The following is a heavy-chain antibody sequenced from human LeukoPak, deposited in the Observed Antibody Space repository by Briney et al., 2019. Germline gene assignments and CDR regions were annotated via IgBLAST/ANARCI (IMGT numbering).Heavy chain of an antibody. Sequence: PWASVKVSCTASGYTFTDYALHWVRQAPGQSLEWMGWISAYNGNTNYAQKLQGRVTMTTDTSTSTAYMELRSLRSDDTAVYYCARDPGYSYGFYFGYWGQGTLVTVSS. D-gene: IGHD5-18*01. CDR1: GYTFTDYA. CDR3: ARDPGYSYGFYFGY. CDR2: ISAYNGNT. V-gene: IGHV1-18*01. J-gene: IGHJ4*02.